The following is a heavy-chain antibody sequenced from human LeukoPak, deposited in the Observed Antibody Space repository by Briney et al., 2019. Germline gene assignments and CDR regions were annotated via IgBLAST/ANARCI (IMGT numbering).Heavy chain of an antibody. D-gene: IGHD2-2*01. J-gene: IGHJ4*02. Sequence: SQTLSLTCAISGDSVSSNSAAWNWVRQTPSRGLEWLGRTYYMSKWYNDYAVSVKSRINITPDTSKNQFSLQLNSVTPEDTAVYYCARDYYCSSVSCSFDYWGQGTLVTVSS. CDR2: TYYMSKWYN. CDR3: ARDYYCSSVSCSFDY. CDR1: GDSVSSNSAA. V-gene: IGHV6-1*01.